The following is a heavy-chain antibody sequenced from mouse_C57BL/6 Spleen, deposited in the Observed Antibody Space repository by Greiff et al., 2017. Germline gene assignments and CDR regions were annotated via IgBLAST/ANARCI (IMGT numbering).Heavy chain of an antibody. CDR1: GYTFTSYG. D-gene: IGHD1-1*01. Sequence: QVQLKESGAELARPGASVKLSCKASGYTFTSYGISWVKQRTGQGLEWIGEIYPRSGNTYYNEKFKGKATLTADKSSSTAYMELRSLTSEDSAVYFCARGSITTVEYYFDYWGQGTTLTVSS. CDR2: IYPRSGNT. CDR3: ARGSITTVEYYFDY. J-gene: IGHJ2*01. V-gene: IGHV1-81*01.